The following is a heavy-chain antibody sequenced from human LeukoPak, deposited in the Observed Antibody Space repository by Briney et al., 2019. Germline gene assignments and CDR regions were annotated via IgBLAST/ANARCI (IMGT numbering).Heavy chain of an antibody. D-gene: IGHD1-26*01. Sequence: GGSLRLSCAASGFIFSRYWMTWVRQAPGKGLEWVANIKQDGSEKSYVDSVKGRFTISRDNAKNSLYLQMSSLRAEDTALYYCARFDPNSGTYKDFDYWGQGTLVTVSS. V-gene: IGHV3-7*01. CDR1: GFIFSRYW. J-gene: IGHJ4*02. CDR3: ARFDPNSGTYKDFDY. CDR2: IKQDGSEK.